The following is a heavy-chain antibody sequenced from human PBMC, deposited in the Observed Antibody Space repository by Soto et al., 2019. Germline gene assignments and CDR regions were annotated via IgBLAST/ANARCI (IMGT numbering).Heavy chain of an antibody. V-gene: IGHV4-39*01. D-gene: IGHD7-27*01. CDR1: GGSISSSSYY. Sequence: SETLSLTCTVSGGSISSSSYYWGWIRQPPGKGLEWIGSIYYNGRTYYNPSLTSRVTISLDTSKNQFSLKLSSVTAADTAVYYCAANWGTDFDYWGQGTPVTVSS. J-gene: IGHJ4*02. CDR3: AANWGTDFDY. CDR2: IYYNGRT.